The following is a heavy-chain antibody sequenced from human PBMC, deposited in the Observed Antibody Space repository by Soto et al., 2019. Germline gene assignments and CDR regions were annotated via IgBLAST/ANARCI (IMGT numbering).Heavy chain of an antibody. CDR2: VSYDGSSK. CDR1: GFTFSSCG. CDR3: AKAVIALHYYYGMDV. D-gene: IGHD3-10*01. J-gene: IGHJ6*02. V-gene: IGHV3-30*18. Sequence: PGGSLRLSCAASGFTFSSCGMHWVRQAPGKGLEWVAVVSYDGSSKFYADSVKGRFTISRDNSKNTLYLQMNSLRAEDTAVYYCAKAVIALHYYYGMDVWGQGTTVTSP.